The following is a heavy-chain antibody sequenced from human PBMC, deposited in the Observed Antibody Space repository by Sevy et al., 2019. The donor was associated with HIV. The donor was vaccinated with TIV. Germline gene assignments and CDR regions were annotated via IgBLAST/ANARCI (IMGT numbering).Heavy chain of an antibody. J-gene: IGHJ5*02. Sequence: GESLKISCKVSGYSFNTYWIAWVRQMPGKGLERMVTIYPGDSDTRYSPSFQGQVTISADKSNRTAYLQWSRLKDTDTATYYCARGLSGLARPLGGWFDPWGQGTLVTVSS. D-gene: IGHD1-26*01. CDR1: GYSFNTYW. V-gene: IGHV5-51*01. CDR3: ARGLSGLARPLGGWFDP. CDR2: IYPGDSDT.